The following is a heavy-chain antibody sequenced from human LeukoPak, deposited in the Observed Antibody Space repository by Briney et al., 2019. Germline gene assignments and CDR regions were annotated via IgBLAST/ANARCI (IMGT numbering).Heavy chain of an antibody. CDR3: ARWTTCGGDCHILDY. J-gene: IGHJ4*02. V-gene: IGHV3-7*03. Sequence: GGSLRLSCEASGFTLSNHWMIWVRQAPGKGLEWVANIKQDGSEKYYVDSVKGRFTISRDNAKNSLYLQMNSLRAEDTAVYYCARWTTCGGDCHILDYWGQGILVTVSS. CDR2: IKQDGSEK. D-gene: IGHD2-21*02. CDR1: GFTLSNHW.